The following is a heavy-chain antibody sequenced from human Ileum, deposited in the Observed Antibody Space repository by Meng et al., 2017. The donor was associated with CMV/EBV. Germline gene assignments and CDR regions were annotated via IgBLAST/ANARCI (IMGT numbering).Heavy chain of an antibody. CDR2: IYSGGGAT. CDR3: AKGVTSGSTYRAFDI. Sequence: GESLKISCAACRFSFSTYVMRWVRQAPGKGLEWVSSIYSGGGATHYPDSVKGRFTISRDTSENTLHLQMSSLRVDDTALYYCAKGVTSGSTYRAFDILGQGTKVTVSS. D-gene: IGHD3-22*01. J-gene: IGHJ3*02. V-gene: IGHV3-23*03. CDR1: RFSFSTYV.